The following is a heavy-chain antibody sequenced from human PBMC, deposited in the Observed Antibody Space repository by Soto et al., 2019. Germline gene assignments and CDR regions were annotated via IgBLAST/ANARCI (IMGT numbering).Heavy chain of an antibody. CDR3: TRAGYTYGYVSYYYGMDV. J-gene: IGHJ6*02. D-gene: IGHD5-18*01. Sequence: GGSLRLSCTASGFTFGDYAMSWVRQAPGKWLEWVGFIRSKAYGGTTEYAASVKGRFTISRDDSKSIAYLQMNSLKTEDTAVYYCTRAGYTYGYVSYYYGMDVWGQGTTVTVSS. CDR1: GFTFGDYA. CDR2: IRSKAYGGTT. V-gene: IGHV3-49*04.